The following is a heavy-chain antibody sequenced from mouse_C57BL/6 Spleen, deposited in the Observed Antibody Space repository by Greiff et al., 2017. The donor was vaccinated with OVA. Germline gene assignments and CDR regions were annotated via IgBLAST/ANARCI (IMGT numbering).Heavy chain of an antibody. CDR1: GYTFTDYE. CDR3: TRGSVEYYFDY. CDR2: IDPETGGT. J-gene: IGHJ2*01. Sequence: VQLQQSGAELVRPGASVTLSCKASGYTFTDYEMHWVKQTPVHGLEWIGAIDPETGGTAYNQKFKGKAILTADKSSSTAYMELRSLTSEDSAVYYGTRGSVEYYFDYWGQGTTLTVSS. D-gene: IGHD1-1*01. V-gene: IGHV1-15*01.